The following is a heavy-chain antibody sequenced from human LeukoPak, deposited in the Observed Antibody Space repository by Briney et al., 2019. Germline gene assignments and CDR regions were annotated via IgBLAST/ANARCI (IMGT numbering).Heavy chain of an antibody. CDR1: GYTFTSYG. CDR3: ARALRGLSNLDY. V-gene: IGHV1-18*01. Sequence: ASVKVSCKASGYTFTSYGISWVRQAPGQALEWMGWISAYNGNTNYAQKLQGRVTMTTDTSTSTAYMELRSLRSDDTAVYYCARALRGLSNLDYWGQGTLVTVSS. J-gene: IGHJ4*02. CDR2: ISAYNGNT. D-gene: IGHD4-17*01.